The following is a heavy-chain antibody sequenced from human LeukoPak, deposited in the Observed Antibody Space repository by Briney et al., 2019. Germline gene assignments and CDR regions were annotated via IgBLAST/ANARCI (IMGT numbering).Heavy chain of an antibody. CDR1: GGSISSSNW. D-gene: IGHD5-24*01. CDR3: ARAPVEMAYNSPYYFDY. Sequence: SGTLSLTCAVSGGSISSSNWWHWVRQTPGKGLEWIGEIYHSGSTNYNPSLKSRVTISVDKSKNQFSLKLSSVTAADTAVYYCARAPVEMAYNSPYYFDYWGQGTLVTVSS. J-gene: IGHJ4*02. V-gene: IGHV4-4*02. CDR2: IYHSGST.